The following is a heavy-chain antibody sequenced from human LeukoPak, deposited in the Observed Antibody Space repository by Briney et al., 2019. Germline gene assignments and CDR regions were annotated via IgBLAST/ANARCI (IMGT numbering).Heavy chain of an antibody. CDR1: GFTFSSYW. J-gene: IGHJ4*02. CDR2: ISWNSGSI. Sequence: GGSLRFSCAASGFTFSSYWMSWVRQAPGKGLEWVSGISWNSGSIGYADSVKGRFTISRDNAKNSLYLQMNSLRAEDTALYYCAKDIGAASDYWGQGTLVTVSS. CDR3: AKDIGAASDY. V-gene: IGHV3-9*01. D-gene: IGHD1-26*01.